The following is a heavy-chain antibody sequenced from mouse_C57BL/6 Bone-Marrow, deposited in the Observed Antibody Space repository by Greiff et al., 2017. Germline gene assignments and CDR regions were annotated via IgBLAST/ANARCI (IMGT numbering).Heavy chain of an antibody. V-gene: IGHV2-9-1*01. CDR3: ARTLWGFDY. CDR1: GFSLTSYA. CDR2: IWTGGGT. Sequence: VQLVESGPGLVAPSQSLYITCTVSGFSLTSYAISWVRQPPGKGLEWLGVIWTGGGTNYNSALKSRLSISKDNSKSQVFLEMTSLQTDDTARYYCARTLWGFDYWGQGTTLTVSS. D-gene: IGHD1-1*02. J-gene: IGHJ2*01.